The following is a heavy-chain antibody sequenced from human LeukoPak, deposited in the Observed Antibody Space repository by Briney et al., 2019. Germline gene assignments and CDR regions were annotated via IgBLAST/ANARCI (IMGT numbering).Heavy chain of an antibody. CDR1: AYTFTSDG. V-gene: IGHV1-18*01. CDR3: ARDNEAGINWFDP. CDR2: INAYNGNT. Sequence: ASVKVSCKASAYTFTSDGISWVRQAPGQGLEWMGWINAYNGNTHYAQKFQGRVTMTTDTSTSTAYMELRSLRYDDTAVYYCARDNEAGINWFDPWGQGTLVTVSS. D-gene: IGHD6-19*01. J-gene: IGHJ5*02.